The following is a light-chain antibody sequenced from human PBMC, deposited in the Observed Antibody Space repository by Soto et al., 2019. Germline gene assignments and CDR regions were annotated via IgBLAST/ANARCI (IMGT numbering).Light chain of an antibody. J-gene: IGLJ3*02. V-gene: IGLV2-14*01. Sequence: QSALTQPASVSGSPGQSITISCTGTSSDVGTYNYVSWYQHRPGKAPKLMIYDVSYRPSGVSNRFSGSKSANTASLTISGFQAEDEADYYCSSYTTSNTQVFGGGTKLTVL. CDR2: DVS. CDR3: SSYTTSNTQV. CDR1: SSDVGTYNY.